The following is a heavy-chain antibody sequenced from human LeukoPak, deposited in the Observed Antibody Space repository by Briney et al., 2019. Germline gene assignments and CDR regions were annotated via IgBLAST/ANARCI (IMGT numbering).Heavy chain of an antibody. V-gene: IGHV1-69*05. CDR2: IIPIFGTA. CDR1: GGTFSSYA. Sequence: SVKVSCKASGGTFSSYAISWVRQAPGQGLEWMGGIIPIFGTANYAQKFQGRVTITTDESTSTAYMELSSLRSEDTAVYYCAVLLHQVAGRSLHYWGQGTLVTVSS. J-gene: IGHJ4*02. CDR3: AVLLHQVAGRSLHY. D-gene: IGHD3-10*01.